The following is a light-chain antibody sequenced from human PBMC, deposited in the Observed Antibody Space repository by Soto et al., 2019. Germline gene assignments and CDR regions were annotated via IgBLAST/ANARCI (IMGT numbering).Light chain of an antibody. J-gene: IGKJ1*01. Sequence: EIVLVQSPATLSLSPGEKATLSCRASQSLTVTYSTWYQQKPGQPPRLLIHSTSVRATGIPDRCVGSGSGTDFTLTISRLEPEDFAVYYCQQYRRSVWTFGQGTRV. V-gene: IGKV3-20*01. CDR2: STS. CDR1: QSLTVTY. CDR3: QQYRRSVWT.